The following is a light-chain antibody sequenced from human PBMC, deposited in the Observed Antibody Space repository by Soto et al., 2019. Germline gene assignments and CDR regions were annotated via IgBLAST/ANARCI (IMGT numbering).Light chain of an antibody. J-gene: IGLJ3*02. CDR3: QSYDTSLSAWV. V-gene: IGLV1-40*01. CDR1: SSNIGAHYD. CDR2: ANN. Sequence: QSVLRQPPSVSGAPGQRVTISCTGSSSNIGAHYDVHWYQQLPGTAPKVLIYANNNRPSGVPDRFSGSKSGTSAFLAITGLQAEDEAEYHCQSYDTSLSAWVFGGGTKLTVL.